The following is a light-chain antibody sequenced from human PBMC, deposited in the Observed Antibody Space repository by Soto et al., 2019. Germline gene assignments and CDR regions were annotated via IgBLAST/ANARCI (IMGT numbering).Light chain of an antibody. CDR3: QQYNSYSYT. J-gene: IGKJ2*01. Sequence: DIPMTQSPSTLSASVGDRVTITCRASQSISSWLAWYQQKPGKAPKVLIYDASSLERGVPSRFSGSGSGTEFTLTISSLQPDDFATYYCQQYNSYSYTFGQGTKLEIK. CDR2: DAS. CDR1: QSISSW. V-gene: IGKV1-5*01.